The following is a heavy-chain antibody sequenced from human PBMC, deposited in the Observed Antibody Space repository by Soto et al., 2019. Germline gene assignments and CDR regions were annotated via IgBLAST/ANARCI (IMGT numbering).Heavy chain of an antibody. Sequence: QVQLVESGGGVVQPGRSLRLSCVASGFTFSSYAMHRVRQAPGKGLEWVAVISYDGSNKYSADSVKGRFTISRDNSKNTLYLQMNSLRAEDTAVYYCASPLVGGISSWSIFDYWGQGTLVTVSS. CDR2: ISYDGSNK. V-gene: IGHV3-30-3*01. J-gene: IGHJ4*02. D-gene: IGHD6-13*01. CDR3: ASPLVGGISSWSIFDY. CDR1: GFTFSSYA.